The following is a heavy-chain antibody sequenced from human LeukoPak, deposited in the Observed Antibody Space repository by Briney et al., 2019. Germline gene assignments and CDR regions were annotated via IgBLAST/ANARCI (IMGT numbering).Heavy chain of an antibody. CDR1: GFTFRSYI. CDR3: ARAAPTRTLIGSGADY. J-gene: IGHJ4*02. Sequence: GGSLRLSCAASGFTFRSYIMNWVRQAPGKGLEWVSSISSSSNYIYYADSVKGRFTISRDNAKNSLYLQMNSLRAEDTAVYYCARAAPTRTLIGSGADYWGQGTLVTVSS. V-gene: IGHV3-21*01. D-gene: IGHD3-22*01. CDR2: ISSSSNYI.